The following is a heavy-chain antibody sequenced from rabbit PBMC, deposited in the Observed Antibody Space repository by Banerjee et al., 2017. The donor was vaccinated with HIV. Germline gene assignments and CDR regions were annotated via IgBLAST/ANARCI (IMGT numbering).Heavy chain of an antibody. J-gene: IGHJ3*01. V-gene: IGHV1S40*01. D-gene: IGHD4-1*01. Sequence: QSLEESGGDLVKPGASLTLTCTASGFTLSSYWMWWIRQAPGKGLEWIACMNTSSGNTVYASWAKGRFTISKTSSTTVTLQMTSLTAADTATYFCARDLAGVIGWNFGLWGQGTLVTVS. CDR3: ARDLAGVIGWNFGL. CDR1: GFTLSSYW. CDR2: MNTSSGNT.